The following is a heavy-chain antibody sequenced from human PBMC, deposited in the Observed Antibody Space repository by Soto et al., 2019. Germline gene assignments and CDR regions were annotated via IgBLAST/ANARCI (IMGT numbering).Heavy chain of an antibody. D-gene: IGHD2-2*01. CDR2: VSPHAANT. CDR3: ARGIVVVPAAENYYYGMDV. J-gene: IGHJ6*02. Sequence: GGSLRLSCVASGFTFDSCGMNWVRQAPGKGLEWVAGVSPHAANTYYADSVRGRFIISRDNAKNSLYLQMNSLRAEDTAVYYCARGIVVVPAAENYYYGMDVWGQGTTVTVSS. V-gene: IGHV3-21*01. CDR1: GFTFDSCG.